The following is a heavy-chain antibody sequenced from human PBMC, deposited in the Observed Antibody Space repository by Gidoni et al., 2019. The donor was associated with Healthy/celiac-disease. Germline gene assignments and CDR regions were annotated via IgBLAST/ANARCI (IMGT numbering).Heavy chain of an antibody. Sequence: EVQLVESGGGLVQPGGSLRLSCAASGFSFSSYSMNWVRQAPGKGLGWVSYISSSSSTIYYADSVKGRFTISRDNAKNSLYLQMNSLRDEDTAVYYCARADLEDDYGDYVDYWGQGTLVTVSS. CDR1: GFSFSSYS. V-gene: IGHV3-48*02. D-gene: IGHD4-17*01. J-gene: IGHJ4*02. CDR3: ARADLEDDYGDYVDY. CDR2: ISSSSSTI.